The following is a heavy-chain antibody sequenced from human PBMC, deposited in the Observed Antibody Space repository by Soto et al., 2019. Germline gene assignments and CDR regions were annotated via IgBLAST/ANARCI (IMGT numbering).Heavy chain of an antibody. CDR3: ARDWGDDYSKPRFDY. J-gene: IGHJ4*02. CDR1: GYTFTSYG. CDR2: ISAYSGNT. Sequence: GASVKVSCKASGYTFTSYGISWVRQAPGQGLEWMGWISAYSGNTNYAQKLQGRVTMTTDTSTSTAYMELRSLRSDDTAVYYCARDWGDDYSKPRFDYWGQGTLVTVSS. V-gene: IGHV1-18*01. D-gene: IGHD4-4*01.